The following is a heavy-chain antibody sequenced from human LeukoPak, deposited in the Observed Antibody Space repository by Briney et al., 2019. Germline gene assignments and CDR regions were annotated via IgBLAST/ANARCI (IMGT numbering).Heavy chain of an antibody. J-gene: IGHJ4*02. CDR2: ISHDGSNK. Sequence: PGGSLRLSCAASEFTFSRYAMHWVRQAPGKGLEWVAVISHDGSNKYYADSVKGRFTISRDNSQNTLYVQMNSLRAEDTAVYYCARAGFVGGFDYWGQGTLVTVSS. CDR1: EFTFSRYA. D-gene: IGHD3-10*01. V-gene: IGHV3-30*04. CDR3: ARAGFVGGFDY.